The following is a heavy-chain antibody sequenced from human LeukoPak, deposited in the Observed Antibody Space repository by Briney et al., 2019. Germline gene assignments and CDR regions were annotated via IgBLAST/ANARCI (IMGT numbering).Heavy chain of an antibody. Sequence: TGGSLRLSCAASGFTFSSYAMSWVRQAPGKGLEWVSAISGSGGSTYYADSVKGRFTISRDNSKNTLYLQMNSLRAEDTAVYYCAKDQLLAAAEFCFDYWGQGTLVTVSS. CDR2: ISGSGGST. CDR3: AKDQLLAAAEFCFDY. V-gene: IGHV3-23*01. CDR1: GFTFSSYA. D-gene: IGHD6-13*01. J-gene: IGHJ4*02.